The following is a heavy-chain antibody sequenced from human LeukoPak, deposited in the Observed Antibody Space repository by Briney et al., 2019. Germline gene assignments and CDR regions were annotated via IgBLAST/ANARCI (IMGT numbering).Heavy chain of an antibody. CDR3: ARGDVDYYDSSGYLALIGY. Sequence: GGSLRLSCAASGFTFSSYAMHWVRQAPGKGLEWVAVISYDGSNKYYADSVKGRFTISRDNSKNTLYLQMNSLRAEDTAVYYCARGDVDYYDSSGYLALIGYWGQGTLVTVSS. V-gene: IGHV3-30-3*01. CDR1: GFTFSSYA. CDR2: ISYDGSNK. D-gene: IGHD3-22*01. J-gene: IGHJ4*02.